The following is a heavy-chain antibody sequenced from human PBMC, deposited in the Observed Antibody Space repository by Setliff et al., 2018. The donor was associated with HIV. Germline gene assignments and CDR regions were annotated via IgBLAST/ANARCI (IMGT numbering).Heavy chain of an antibody. D-gene: IGHD4-17*01. V-gene: IGHV4-34*01. CDR3: ARHPLSRRRRTTVTTVGAFDI. Sequence: SETLSLTCAVYGGSFSGYYWSWIRQPPGKGLEWIGEIYHSGSTNYNPSLKSRVTISVDKSKNQFSLKLSSVTAADTAVYYCARHPLSRRRRTTVTTVGAFDIWGQGTKVTVSS. CDR1: GGSFSGYY. J-gene: IGHJ3*02. CDR2: IYHSGST.